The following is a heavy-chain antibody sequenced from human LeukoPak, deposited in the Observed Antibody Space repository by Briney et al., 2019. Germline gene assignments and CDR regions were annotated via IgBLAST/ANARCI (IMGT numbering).Heavy chain of an antibody. CDR1: GFTFSSYW. J-gene: IGHJ4*02. CDR3: ARGHRYGHPLIDY. Sequence: GGSLRLSCAASGFTFSSYWMHWVRQAPGKGLVWVSRINSDGSSTSYADSVKGRFTISRDNAKNTLYLQMNSLRAEDTAVYYCARGHRYGHPLIDYWGQGTLVTVSS. D-gene: IGHD5-18*01. CDR2: INSDGSST. V-gene: IGHV3-74*01.